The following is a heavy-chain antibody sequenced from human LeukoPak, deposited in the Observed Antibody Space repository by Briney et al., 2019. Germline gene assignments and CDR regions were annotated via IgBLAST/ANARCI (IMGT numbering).Heavy chain of an antibody. V-gene: IGHV4-61*09. Sequence: SETLSLTCTVSGGSVNSGSYYWTWIRQPAGKGLEWIGHIYSSESTNYNPSLKSRVTMSVDTSKNQFSLKLSSVSAADTAVYYCARDSEYYGSGSAFDPWGQGTLVTVSS. CDR1: GGSVNSGSYY. CDR3: ARDSEYYGSGSAFDP. J-gene: IGHJ5*02. D-gene: IGHD3-10*01. CDR2: IYSSEST.